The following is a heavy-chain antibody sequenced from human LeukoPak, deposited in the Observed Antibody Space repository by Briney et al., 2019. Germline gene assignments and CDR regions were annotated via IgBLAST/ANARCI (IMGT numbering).Heavy chain of an antibody. CDR1: GGSFSGYY. CDR2: INHSGNA. J-gene: IGHJ4*02. V-gene: IGHV4-34*01. D-gene: IGHD4-17*01. CDR3: ARGQGTVTTH. Sequence: PSETLSLTCAVSGGSFSGYYWTWIRPPPGKGLEWIGEINHSGNANYNPSLKSRVTISLDISENHFSLKLTSVTAEDTAVYYCARGQGTVTTHWGQGTLVTVSS.